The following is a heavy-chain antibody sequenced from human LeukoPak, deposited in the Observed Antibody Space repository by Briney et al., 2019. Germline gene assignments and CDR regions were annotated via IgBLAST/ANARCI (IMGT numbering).Heavy chain of an antibody. CDR3: ARDSGGTFLFDS. V-gene: IGHV3-23*01. D-gene: IGHD1-26*01. Sequence: GGSLRLSCAGSGFTFSNYGLSWVRHAPGKGLEWVSTISFSGDNTHYADSVKGRFTISIDNFKNTVYLQMSSLRAEDAAIYYCARDSGGTFLFDSWGQGTLVTVAS. J-gene: IGHJ4*02. CDR2: ISFSGDNT. CDR1: GFTFSNYG.